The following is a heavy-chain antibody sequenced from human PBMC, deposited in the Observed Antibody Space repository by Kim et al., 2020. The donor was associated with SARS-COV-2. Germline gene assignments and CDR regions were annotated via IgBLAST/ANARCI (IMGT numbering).Heavy chain of an antibody. CDR3: VKSRTPPGSRYYLYYGLDV. CDR1: GFTFSDYA. D-gene: IGHD6-19*01. J-gene: IGHJ6*02. Sequence: GGSLRLSCSASGFTFSDYAMHWVRQAPGRGLEYVSTINNKGVTTYYAASVKGRFSISRDNSRNTLNLQMSSLRHEDTAMNYCVKSRTPPGSRYYLYYGLDVWGQGTAVTVSS. CDR2: INNKGVTT. V-gene: IGHV3-64D*06.